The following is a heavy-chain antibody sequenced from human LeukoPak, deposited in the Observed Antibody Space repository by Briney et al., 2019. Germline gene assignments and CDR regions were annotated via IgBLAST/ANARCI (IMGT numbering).Heavy chain of an antibody. CDR1: GDSFSPYY. V-gene: IGHV4-59*01. J-gene: IGHJ6*02. CDR3: ARSQRQILSSMAV. Sequence: KASETLSLTCTVSGDSFSPYYWSWIRQPPGKGLEWIGYFYSGGTAYYNSSLKSRVTISVDTSKNQFSLKLASVTAADTAVYSCARSQRQILSSMAVWGQGTTVTVSS. D-gene: IGHD2/OR15-2a*01. CDR2: FYSGGTA.